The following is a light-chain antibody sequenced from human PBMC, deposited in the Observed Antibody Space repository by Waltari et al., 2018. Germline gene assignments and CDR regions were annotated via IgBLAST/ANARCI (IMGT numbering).Light chain of an antibody. V-gene: IGKV4-1*01. CDR2: WAS. CDR3: QQYYGAPRT. J-gene: IGKJ1*01. CDR1: QSVLYSANSKNY. Sequence: DIVMTQSPDSLAVSLGERATINYKSSQSVLYSANSKNYLAWFQQKPGQPPKLLIYWASTRESGVPDRFIGSGSGTDFTLTITSLQAEDVAVYYCQQYYGAPRTFGQGTKVEIK.